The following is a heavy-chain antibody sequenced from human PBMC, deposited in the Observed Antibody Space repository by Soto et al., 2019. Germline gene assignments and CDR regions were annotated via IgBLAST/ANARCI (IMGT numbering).Heavy chain of an antibody. V-gene: IGHV4-30-2*01. Sequence: TSETLSLTCAVSGGSISSGGYSWSWIRQPPGKGLEWIGYIYHSGSTYYNPSLKSRVTISVDRSKNQFSLKLSSVTAADTAVYYCARGSEYSSSWYNWFDPWGQGTLVTVSS. CDR1: GGSISSGGYS. J-gene: IGHJ5*02. D-gene: IGHD6-13*01. CDR3: ARGSEYSSSWYNWFDP. CDR2: IYHSGST.